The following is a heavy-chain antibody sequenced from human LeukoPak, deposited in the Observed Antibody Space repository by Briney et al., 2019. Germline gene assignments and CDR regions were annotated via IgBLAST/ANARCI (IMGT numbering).Heavy chain of an antibody. J-gene: IGHJ3*02. Sequence: GASVKVSCKASGYSFTSNVISWVRQAPGQGLEWMGWISAYNGNTNYAQKLQGRVTMTTDTSTSTAYMELRSLRSDDTAVYYCARSRDKTGSNDAFDIWGQGTMVTVSS. CDR1: GYSFTSNV. V-gene: IGHV1-18*01. CDR3: ARSRDKTGSNDAFDI. CDR2: ISAYNGNT. D-gene: IGHD5-24*01.